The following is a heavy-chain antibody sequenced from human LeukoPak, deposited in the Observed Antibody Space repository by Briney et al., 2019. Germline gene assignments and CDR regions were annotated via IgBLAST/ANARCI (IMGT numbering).Heavy chain of an antibody. D-gene: IGHD3-3*01. J-gene: IGHJ4*02. CDR3: ARRYYDFWSGYSPYFDY. Sequence: GGSLRLSCAASGFTFSSYSMNWVRQAPGKGLEWVANIKQDGSEKYYVDSVKGRFTISRDNAKNSLYLQMNSLRAEDTAVYYCARRYYDFWSGYSPYFDYWGQGTLVTVSS. CDR1: GFTFSSYS. V-gene: IGHV3-7*01. CDR2: IKQDGSEK.